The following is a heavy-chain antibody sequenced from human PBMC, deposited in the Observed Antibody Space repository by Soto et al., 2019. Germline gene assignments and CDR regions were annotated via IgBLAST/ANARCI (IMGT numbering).Heavy chain of an antibody. D-gene: IGHD3-3*01. J-gene: IGHJ2*01. Sequence: QVQLVQSGAEVKKPGASVKVSCKASGYKFSDYYIHWVRQAPGQGLEWMGWVNPKRGDAIYAQKFQGWVTMTRDAAISTAYLEVIRLHSDDTATYYCARDPGIPGRFWFFDLWGRGTLITVSS. CDR2: VNPKRGDA. CDR3: ARDPGIPGRFWFFDL. V-gene: IGHV1-2*04. CDR1: GYKFSDYY.